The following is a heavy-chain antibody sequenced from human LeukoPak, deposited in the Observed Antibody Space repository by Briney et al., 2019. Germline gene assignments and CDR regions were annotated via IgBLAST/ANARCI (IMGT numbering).Heavy chain of an antibody. CDR1: GFTFTTYG. CDR3: ARGYPTTFDY. D-gene: IGHD6-13*01. J-gene: IGHJ4*02. Sequence: GGSLRLSCSASGFTFTTYGMNWVRQAPGKGLEWVSGIGGSGARTYYADSVKGRFTISRDNSRNTVYLQMKSLRAEDTAVYYCARGYPTTFDYWGQGTLVTVSS. V-gene: IGHV3-23*01. CDR2: IGGSGART.